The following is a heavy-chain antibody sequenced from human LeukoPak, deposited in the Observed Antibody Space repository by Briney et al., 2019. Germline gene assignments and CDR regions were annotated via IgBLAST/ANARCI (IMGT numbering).Heavy chain of an antibody. CDR2: ACWAGGTT. D-gene: IGHD3-10*02. J-gene: IGHJ4*02. V-gene: IGHV3-43*01. CDR1: GFNFDRYT. CDR3: AKELDTMFFDY. Sequence: GGSLRLSCATSGFNFDRYTIHWVRQAPGKGLEWVSLACWAGGTTFYSDSVRGRFTIPRDSGRKSVYLQMNSLTTDDTAFYFCAKELDTMFFDYWGQGALVTVSS.